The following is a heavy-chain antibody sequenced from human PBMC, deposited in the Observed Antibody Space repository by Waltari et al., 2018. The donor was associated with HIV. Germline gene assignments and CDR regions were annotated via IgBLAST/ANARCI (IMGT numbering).Heavy chain of an antibody. CDR1: TGYISQNYY. J-gene: IGHJ4*02. D-gene: IGHD4-17*01. Sequence: QLQLQESGPALVKPSGTLSLTCTVSTGYISQNYYWGWIRQSPEKQLEFIGTVYYTGSGHYTPSLTSRVSMSVDTSKNQFSMTLTSVTAADTALYFCVALKTVTGTIDYWGQGRLVTVSS. CDR2: VYYTGSG. V-gene: IGHV4-39*01. CDR3: VALKTVTGTIDY.